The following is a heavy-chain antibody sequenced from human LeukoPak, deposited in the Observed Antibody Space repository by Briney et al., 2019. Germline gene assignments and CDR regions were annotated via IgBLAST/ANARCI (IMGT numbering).Heavy chain of an antibody. CDR3: TRDSYYDILTGYYYYYGMDV. V-gene: IGHV3-49*04. D-gene: IGHD3-9*01. J-gene: IGHJ6*02. Sequence: GGSLRLSCTASGFTFGDYAMSWVRQAPGKGLEWVGFIRSKAYGGTTEYAASVKGRFTISRDDSKSIAYLQMNSLKTEDTAVYYCTRDSYYDILTGYYYYYGMDVRGQGTTVTVSS. CDR1: GFTFGDYA. CDR2: IRSKAYGGTT.